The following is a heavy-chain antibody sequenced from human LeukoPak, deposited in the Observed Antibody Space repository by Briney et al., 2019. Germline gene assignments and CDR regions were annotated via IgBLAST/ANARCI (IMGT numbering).Heavy chain of an antibody. J-gene: IGHJ4*02. CDR3: ARGRESSSWPNYYFDY. CDR2: ISAYNGNT. Sequence: RASVKVSCKASGYTFTSYGISWVRQAPGQGLEWMGWISAYNGNTNYAQKLQGRVTMTTDTSTSTAYMELRSLRSDDTAVYYCARGRESSSWPNYYFDYWGQGTLVTVSS. CDR1: GYTFTSYG. D-gene: IGHD6-13*01. V-gene: IGHV1-18*01.